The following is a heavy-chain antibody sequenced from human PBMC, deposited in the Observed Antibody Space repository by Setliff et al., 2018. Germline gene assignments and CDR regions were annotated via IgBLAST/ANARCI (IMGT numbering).Heavy chain of an antibody. CDR3: TRDHEGGSYYHVAFDI. CDR1: GFTFGDYA. Sequence: PGGSLRLSCTASGFTFGDYAMSWVRQAPGKGLEWVGFIRSKAYGGTTEYAASVKGRFTISRDDSKSIAYLQMNSLKIEDTAVYYCTRDHEGGSYYHVAFDIWGQGTMVTVSS. D-gene: IGHD1-26*01. J-gene: IGHJ3*02. CDR2: IRSKAYGGTT. V-gene: IGHV3-49*04.